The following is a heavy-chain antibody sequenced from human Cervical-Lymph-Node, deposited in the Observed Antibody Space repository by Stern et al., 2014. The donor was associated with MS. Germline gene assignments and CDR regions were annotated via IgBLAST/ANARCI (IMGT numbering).Heavy chain of an antibody. D-gene: IGHD6-19*01. J-gene: IGHJ4*02. CDR3: ARASSMAVAGTGVTY. CDR2: INTNTGNP. Sequence: VQLVESGSELKKPGASVKDSCKASGYTFTNYAMNWVRQAPGQGLEWMGWINTNTGNPTYAQGFAGRFVFSLDTSVSAAYLQISSLKTEDTAIYYCARASSMAVAGTGVTYWGQGTLVTVSS. V-gene: IGHV7-4-1*02. CDR1: GYTFTNYA.